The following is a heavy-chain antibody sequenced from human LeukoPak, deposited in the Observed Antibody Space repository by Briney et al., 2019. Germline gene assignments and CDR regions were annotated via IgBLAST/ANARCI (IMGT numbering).Heavy chain of an antibody. CDR2: IYPGDSDT. CDR3: ARSSLLWFGEQPSYYYGMDV. V-gene: IGHV5-51*01. J-gene: IGHJ6*02. CDR1: GYSFTSYW. D-gene: IGHD3-10*01. Sequence: GESLKISCKGSGYSFTSYWIGWVRQMPGKGLEWMGIIYPGDSDTRYSPSFQGQVTISADKSISTAYLQWSSLKASDTAMYYCARSSLLWFGEQPSYYYGMDVWGQGTTVTVSS.